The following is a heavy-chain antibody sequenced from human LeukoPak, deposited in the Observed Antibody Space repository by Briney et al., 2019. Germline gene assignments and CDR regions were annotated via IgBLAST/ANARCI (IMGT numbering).Heavy chain of an antibody. Sequence: GASVKVSCKASGYTFTSYDINWVRQATGQGLEWMGWMNPNSGNTGYAQKFQGRVTITRNTSISTAYMELSSLRSEDTAVYYCARSFDSSGYYYVGDDDYWGQGTLVTVSS. CDR1: GYTFTSYD. CDR2: MNPNSGNT. V-gene: IGHV1-8*03. CDR3: ARSFDSSGYYYVGDDDY. J-gene: IGHJ4*02. D-gene: IGHD3-22*01.